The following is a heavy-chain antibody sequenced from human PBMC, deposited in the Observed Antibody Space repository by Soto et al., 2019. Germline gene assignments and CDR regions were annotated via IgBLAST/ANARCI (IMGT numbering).Heavy chain of an antibody. V-gene: IGHV3-48*02. CDR3: ARDRKKFVVVPAANSYFDY. J-gene: IGHJ4*02. Sequence: PGGSLRLSCAASEFTFSSFAMRWVRQAPGKGLEWVSYISSSSSTIYYADSVKGRFTISRDNAKNSLYLQMNSLRDEDTAVYYCARDRKKFVVVPAANSYFDYWGQGTLVTVSS. CDR2: ISSSSSTI. CDR1: EFTFSSFA. D-gene: IGHD2-2*01.